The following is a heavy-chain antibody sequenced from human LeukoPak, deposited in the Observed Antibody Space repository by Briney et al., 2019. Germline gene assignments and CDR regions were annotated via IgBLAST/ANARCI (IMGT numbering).Heavy chain of an antibody. CDR2: INPSGGST. D-gene: IGHD2-8*01. V-gene: IGHV1-46*01. CDR3: ARDVLMVYYYYYYGMDV. CDR1: GYTFTGYY. Sequence: ASVTVSCKASGYTFTGYYMHWVRQAPGQGLEWMGIINPSGGSTSYAQKFQGRVTMTRDTSTSTVYMELSSLRSEDTAVYYCARDVLMVYYYYYYGMDVWGQGTTVTVSS. J-gene: IGHJ6*02.